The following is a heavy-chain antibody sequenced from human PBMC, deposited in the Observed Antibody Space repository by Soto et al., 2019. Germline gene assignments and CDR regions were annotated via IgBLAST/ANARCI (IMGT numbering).Heavy chain of an antibody. D-gene: IGHD1-1*01. J-gene: IGHJ4*02. Sequence: PGGSLRLSCAASGFIFSSYDVHWVRQAPGKGLEWVSVITTTGDTYYAASVKGRFTISRENAENSLYLQMNSLRAEDTAVYYCARGSERAYFDYWGQGTLVTVSS. CDR3: ARGSERAYFDY. CDR2: ITTTGDT. V-gene: IGHV3-13*01. CDR1: GFIFSSYD.